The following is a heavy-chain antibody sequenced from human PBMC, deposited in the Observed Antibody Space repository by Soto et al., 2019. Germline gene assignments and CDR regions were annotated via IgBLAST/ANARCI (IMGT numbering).Heavy chain of an antibody. D-gene: IGHD3-16*01. Sequence: VSLSLSCAASGFSFGSYALSWVRQAPGKGLEWDSTISGSDGKTFYADSVKGRFSISRDTSQSTLYLQMNSLRADDTAMYDFARWGYIEDWGQGTWITVSS. CDR1: GFSFGSYA. V-gene: IGHV3-23*01. CDR2: ISGSDGKT. J-gene: IGHJ4*01. CDR3: ARWGYIED.